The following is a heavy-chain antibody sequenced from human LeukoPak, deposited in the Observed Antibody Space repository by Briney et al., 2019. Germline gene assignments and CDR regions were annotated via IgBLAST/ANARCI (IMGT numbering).Heavy chain of an antibody. Sequence: SETLSLTCTVSGGSINSYYWSWIRQPPGKGLEWIGYIYYSGSTNYNPSLKSRVTLSVDTSKNEFSLKLSSVTAADTAVYYCARGPPPDLDYWGRGTLVTVSA. CDR2: IYYSGST. V-gene: IGHV4-59*12. J-gene: IGHJ4*02. CDR1: GGSINSYY. CDR3: ARGPPPDLDY.